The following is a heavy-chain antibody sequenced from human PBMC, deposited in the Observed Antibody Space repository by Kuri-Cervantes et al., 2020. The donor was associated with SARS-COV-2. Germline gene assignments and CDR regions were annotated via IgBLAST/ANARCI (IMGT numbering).Heavy chain of an antibody. CDR1: GGSVTSGGYH. CDR3: ARDIVVVPAAMNNWFDP. CDR2: IYYSGST. D-gene: IGHD2-2*01. V-gene: IGHV4-30-4*08. J-gene: IGHJ5*02. Sequence: SETLSLTCTLSGGSVTSGGYHWSWIRQPPGKGLEWIGYIYYSGSTYYNPSLKSRVTISVDTSKNQFSLKLSSVTAADTAVYYCARDIVVVPAAMNNWFDPWGQGTLVTVSS.